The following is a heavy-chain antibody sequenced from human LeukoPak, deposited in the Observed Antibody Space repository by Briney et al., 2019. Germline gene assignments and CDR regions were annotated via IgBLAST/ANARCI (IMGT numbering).Heavy chain of an antibody. Sequence: GGSLRLSCAASGFTVSSNYMSWVRQAPGEGLEWVSVIYSGGSTFYADSVKGRFTISRDKSKNTLYLQMNGLRAEDTAVYFCARDSSASSGDGMDVWGQGNTVTVSS. D-gene: IGHD3-22*01. CDR3: ARDSSASSGDGMDV. V-gene: IGHV3-66*01. CDR2: IYSGGST. J-gene: IGHJ6*02. CDR1: GFTVSSNY.